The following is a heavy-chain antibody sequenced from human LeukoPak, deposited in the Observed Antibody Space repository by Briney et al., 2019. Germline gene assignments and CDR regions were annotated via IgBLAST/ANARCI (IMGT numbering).Heavy chain of an antibody. CDR3: ARGARATFVYDFRSGFDY. CDR1: GYSISSGYY. V-gene: IGHV4-38-2*02. J-gene: IGHJ4*02. CDR2: IYHSGST. Sequence: SETLSLTCTVSGYSISSGYYWSWIRQPPGKGLEWIGYIYHSGSTYYNPSLKSRVTISVDRSKNQFSLMLSSVTAADTAVYYCARGARATFVYDFRSGFDYWGQGTLVTVSS. D-gene: IGHD3-3*01.